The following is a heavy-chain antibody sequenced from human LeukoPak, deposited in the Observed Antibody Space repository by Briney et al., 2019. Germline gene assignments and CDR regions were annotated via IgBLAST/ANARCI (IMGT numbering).Heavy chain of an antibody. CDR3: ARVRVVIAARLRSPDL. J-gene: IGHJ2*01. V-gene: IGHV1-2*02. CDR2: INPNSGGT. Sequence: ASVTVSCKASGYTFTGYYMHWVRQAPGQGLEWMGWINPNSGGTNYAQKFQGRVTMTRDTSISTAYMELSRLRSDDTAVYYCARVRVVIAARLRSPDLWGRGTLVTVSS. CDR1: GYTFTGYY. D-gene: IGHD6-6*01.